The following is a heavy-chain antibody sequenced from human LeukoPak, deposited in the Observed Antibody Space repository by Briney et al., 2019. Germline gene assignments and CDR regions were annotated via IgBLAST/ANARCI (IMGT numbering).Heavy chain of an antibody. V-gene: IGHV4-59*13. CDR3: ASVGPSGSLDY. CDR1: GGSISSYY. CDR2: IYSSGST. Sequence: SETLSLTCTVSGGSISSYYWNWIRQPPGKGLGWIGYIYSSGSTNYNPSLKSRLTISVDTSKNQFSLKLSSVTAADTAVYYCASVGPSGSLDYWGLGTLVTVSS. J-gene: IGHJ4*02. D-gene: IGHD1-26*01.